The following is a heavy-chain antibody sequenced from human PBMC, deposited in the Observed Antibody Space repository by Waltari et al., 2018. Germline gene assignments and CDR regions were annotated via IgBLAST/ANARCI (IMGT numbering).Heavy chain of an antibody. CDR1: GYSCSTYC. J-gene: IGHJ3*02. V-gene: IGHV5-51*01. CDR3: ATATDDAFDI. D-gene: IGHD4-17*01. Sequence: VQLVQSGAEGHMPGQSLKISCTGSGYSCSTYCIGWVRQMPGKGLEWMGIIYPGDSDTRYSPSFQGQVTISADKSISTAYLQWSSLKASDTAMYYCATATDDAFDIWGQGTMVTVSS. CDR2: IYPGDSDT.